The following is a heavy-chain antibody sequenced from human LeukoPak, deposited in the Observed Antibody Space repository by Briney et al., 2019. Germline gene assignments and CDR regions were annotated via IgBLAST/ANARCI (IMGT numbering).Heavy chain of an antibody. CDR1: GFTFISHE. CDR2: VDAGGNYI. CDR3: ARDKGLAIRAYDI. V-gene: IGHV3-21*06. D-gene: IGHD3-9*01. J-gene: IGHJ3*02. Sequence: GGSLRLSCATSGFTFISHEMSWLRQAPGKGLDWVAFVDAGGNYIQYADSVKGRFIISRDNAQNSLFLEVNSLRVEDTAVYYCARDKGLAIRAYDIWGQGTMVTVSS.